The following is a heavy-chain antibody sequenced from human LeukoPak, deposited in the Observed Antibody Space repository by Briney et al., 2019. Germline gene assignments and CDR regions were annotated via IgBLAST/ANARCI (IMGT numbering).Heavy chain of an antibody. Sequence: GGSLRLSCAASGFTVSSNYMSWVRQAPGKGLEWVALISDDGGKKYYADSVKGRFTISRDNAKNSLYLQMNSLRAEDTAVYYCARFGYSSGWYLFDYYYMDVWGKGTTVTISS. CDR2: ISDDGGKK. D-gene: IGHD6-19*01. CDR3: ARFGYSSGWYLFDYYYMDV. CDR1: GFTVSSNY. V-gene: IGHV3-30*03. J-gene: IGHJ6*03.